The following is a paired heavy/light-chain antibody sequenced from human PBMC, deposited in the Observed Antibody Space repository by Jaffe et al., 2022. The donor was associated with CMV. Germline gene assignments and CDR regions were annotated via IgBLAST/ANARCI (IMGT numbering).Light chain of an antibody. CDR1: QSIRNW. J-gene: IGKJ1*01. Sequence: DIQMTQSPSTLSANVGDKVTLTCRASQSIRNWLAWFQQKPGKAPHLLMYKASILESGVPSRFSGSGSGTEFTLIISSLQPDDFATYYCQQYNSYPWTFGQGTKVEIK. CDR3: QQYNSYPWT. V-gene: IGKV1-5*03. CDR2: KAS.
Heavy chain of an antibody. Sequence: EVRLVESGGGLVQPGGSLRLSCVASGFSLSSYEINWVRQAPGKGLEWISNISRSGINTHYAESVKGRFTISRDNAKNSVYLQLNSLRAEDTAIYYCASGGSCINDLCDNDGYFRHWGQGTLVTVSS. D-gene: IGHD2-15*01. V-gene: IGHV3-48*03. J-gene: IGHJ1*01. CDR3: ASGGSCINDLCDNDGYFRH. CDR2: ISRSGINT. CDR1: GFSLSSYE.